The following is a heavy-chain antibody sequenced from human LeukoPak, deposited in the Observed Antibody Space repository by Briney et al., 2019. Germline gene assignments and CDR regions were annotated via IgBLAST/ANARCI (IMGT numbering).Heavy chain of an antibody. J-gene: IGHJ4*02. D-gene: IGHD3-22*01. Sequence: SETLSLTCTVSGGSISNYYWSWIRQPPGKGLEWIGHIRYSGDTNYNPSLKSRVTISVDTPKNQFSLKLSSVTAADTAVYYCARERHYYDSSGYYGYWGQGTLVTVSS. CDR1: GGSISNYY. CDR3: ARERHYYDSSGYYGY. CDR2: IRYSGDT. V-gene: IGHV4-59*12.